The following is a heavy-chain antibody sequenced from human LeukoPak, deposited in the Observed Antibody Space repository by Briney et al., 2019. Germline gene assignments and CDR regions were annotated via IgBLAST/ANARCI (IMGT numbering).Heavy chain of an antibody. CDR1: GFTFSSYG. CDR2: ISSSSSYI. J-gene: IGHJ4*02. Sequence: AGGSLRLCCAASGFTFSSYGMHWVRQAPGKGLEWVSFISSSSSYIYYADSVKGRFTISRDNAKNSLYLQMNSLRAEDTAVYYSARGEYGSGSYHIDYWGQGTLVTVSS. V-gene: IGHV3-21*01. D-gene: IGHD3-10*01. CDR3: ARGEYGSGSYHIDY.